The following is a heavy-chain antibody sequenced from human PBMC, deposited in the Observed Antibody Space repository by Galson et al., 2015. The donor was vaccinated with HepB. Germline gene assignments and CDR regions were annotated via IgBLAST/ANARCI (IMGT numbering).Heavy chain of an antibody. CDR2: IIPIFGTA. J-gene: IGHJ4*02. D-gene: IGHD3-22*01. Sequence: SVKVSCKASGGTFSSYAISWVRQAPGQGLEWMGGIIPIFGTANYAQKFQGRVTITADESTSTAYMELSSLRSEDTAVYYCARVGYYDSSGYYSPFDYWGQGTLVTVSS. V-gene: IGHV1-69*13. CDR1: GGTFSSYA. CDR3: ARVGYYDSSGYYSPFDY.